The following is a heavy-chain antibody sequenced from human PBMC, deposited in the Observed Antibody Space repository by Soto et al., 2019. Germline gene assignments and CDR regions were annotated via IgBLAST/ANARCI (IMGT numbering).Heavy chain of an antibody. D-gene: IGHD3-10*01. CDR1: GLAFENYA. CDR2: VNTNGRST. V-gene: IGHV3-23*01. Sequence: GGCLRLSCRACGLAFENYAMNLVCKITGRGLEWVAGVNTNGRSTYYADSVRGRFTISRDNSKITVYLQMNSLRAEDTAVYYCAKDRAFNYFYGMDVWGQGTTVTVSS. J-gene: IGHJ6*02. CDR3: AKDRAFNYFYGMDV.